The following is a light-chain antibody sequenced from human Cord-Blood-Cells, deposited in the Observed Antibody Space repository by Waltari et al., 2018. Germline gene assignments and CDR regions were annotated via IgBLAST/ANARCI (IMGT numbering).Light chain of an antibody. V-gene: IGLV3-1*01. Sequence: SYELTQPPSVSVSPGQTASITCSGDKLGDKYACWYQQKPGQSPVLVIYQDSKRPSGIPVRFSGSNSGNTATLTISGTQAMDEAVYYRRAWDSSTAVFGGGTKLTVL. CDR2: QDS. CDR1: KLGDKY. J-gene: IGLJ3*02. CDR3: RAWDSSTAV.